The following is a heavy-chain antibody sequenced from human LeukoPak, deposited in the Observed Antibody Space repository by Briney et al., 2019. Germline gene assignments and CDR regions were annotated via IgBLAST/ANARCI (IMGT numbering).Heavy chain of an antibody. CDR2: IYSGGST. CDR3: ARGILTGYYADY. CDR1: GFTVSSNY. Sequence: GGSLRLSCAASGFTVSSNYMSWVRQAPGKGLEWVSVIYSGGSTYYADSVKGRFTISRDNSKNTLYLQMSSLRAGDTAVYYCARGILTGYYADYWGQGTLVTVSS. J-gene: IGHJ4*02. D-gene: IGHD3-9*01. V-gene: IGHV3-53*01.